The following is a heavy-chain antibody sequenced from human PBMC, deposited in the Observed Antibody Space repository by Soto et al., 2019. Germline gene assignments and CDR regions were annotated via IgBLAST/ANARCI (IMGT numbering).Heavy chain of an antibody. CDR3: ARAGSSWHYYYYGMDF. Sequence: QVQLVESGGGVVQPGRSLRLSCAASGFTFSSYAMHWVRQAPGKGLEWVAVISYDGSNKYYADSVKGRFTISRDNSKNTLYLQMNSLRAEDTAVYYCARAGSSWHYYYYGMDFWGQVTTVTVSS. J-gene: IGHJ6*02. D-gene: IGHD6-13*01. CDR1: GFTFSSYA. CDR2: ISYDGSNK. V-gene: IGHV3-30-3*01.